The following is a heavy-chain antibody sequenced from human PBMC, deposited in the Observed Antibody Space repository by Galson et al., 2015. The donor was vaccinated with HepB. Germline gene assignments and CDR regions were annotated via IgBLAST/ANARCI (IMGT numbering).Heavy chain of an antibody. CDR2: ISLYNSNT. CDR1: GYNFRNYG. V-gene: IGHV1-18*04. CDR3: ARARFGTSPPDY. Sequence: SVKVSCKASGYNFRNYGITWVRQAPGQGLEWMGWISLYNSNTNYAEKFQGRVTMTSDTSAYTVYMELRSLRSDDTAVYYCARARFGTSPPDYWGQGTLVTVSS. J-gene: IGHJ4*02. D-gene: IGHD3-3*01.